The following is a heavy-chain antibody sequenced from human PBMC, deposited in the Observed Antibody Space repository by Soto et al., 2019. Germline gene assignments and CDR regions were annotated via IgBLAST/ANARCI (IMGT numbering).Heavy chain of an antibody. V-gene: IGHV1-18*01. Sequence: ASVKVSCKASGYTFTSYGISWVRQAPGQGLEWMGWISAYNGNTNYAQKLQGRVTMTTDTSTSTAYMELRSLRSDDTAVYYCARDETVIVGPGAFDIWGQGTMVTVSS. CDR3: ARDETVIVGPGAFDI. D-gene: IGHD3-22*01. CDR1: GYTFTSYG. J-gene: IGHJ3*02. CDR2: ISAYNGNT.